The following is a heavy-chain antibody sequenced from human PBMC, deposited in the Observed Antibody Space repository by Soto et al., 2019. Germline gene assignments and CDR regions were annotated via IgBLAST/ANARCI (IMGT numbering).Heavy chain of an antibody. CDR1: GGSISSYY. D-gene: IGHD5-18*01. CDR3: ARQSGDTAMEKYNWFDP. V-gene: IGHV4-4*07. J-gene: IGHJ5*02. CDR2: IYTSGST. Sequence: NPSETLSLTCTVSGGSISSYYWSWIRQPAGKGLEWIGRIYTSGSTNYNPSLKSRVTMSVDTSKNQFSLKLSSVTAADTAVYYCARQSGDTAMEKYNWFDPWGQGTLVTVSS.